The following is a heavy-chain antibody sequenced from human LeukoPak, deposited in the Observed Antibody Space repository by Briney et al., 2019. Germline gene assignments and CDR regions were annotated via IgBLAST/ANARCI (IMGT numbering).Heavy chain of an antibody. CDR3: AKGRGTTVTSAANY. V-gene: IGHV3-53*01. CDR2: IYSGDST. D-gene: IGHD4-17*01. CDR1: GFTVSSNY. Sequence: GGPLRFSCAASGFTVSSNYMSWVRQAPGKGLELVSVIYSGDSTYYADSVKDRFTISRDNSKNTLSLQMNSLRAEDTAVYYCAKGRGTTVTSAANYWGQGTLVSVSS. J-gene: IGHJ4*02.